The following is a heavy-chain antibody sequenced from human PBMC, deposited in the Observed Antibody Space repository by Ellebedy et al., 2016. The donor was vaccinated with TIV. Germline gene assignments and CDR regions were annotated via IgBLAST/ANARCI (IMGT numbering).Heavy chain of an antibody. CDR3: ARVPGGNKNFDY. J-gene: IGHJ4*02. CDR1: GFTFSTYW. CDR2: INSDGSST. D-gene: IGHD4-23*01. Sequence: GESLKISCAASGFTFSTYWMHWVRQAPGKGLVWVSRINSDGSSTTYADSVKGRFTISRDNAKNKLYLQMNSLRAEDTAVYYCARVPGGNKNFDYWGQGTLVTVSS. V-gene: IGHV3-74*01.